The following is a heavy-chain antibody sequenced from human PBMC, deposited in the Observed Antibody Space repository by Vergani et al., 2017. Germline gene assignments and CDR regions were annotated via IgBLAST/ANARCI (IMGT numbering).Heavy chain of an antibody. CDR3: ARVTTETNVHLYYYYYMDV. D-gene: IGHD4-11*01. V-gene: IGHV4-34*01. J-gene: IGHJ6*03. CDR2: IDHTGRP. CDR1: GGSFTSYH. Sequence: QVQLQQWGGGLLKPSETLSLTCVVNGGSFTSYHWTWIRQSPGEVLEWVGDIDHTGRPEYNPSLKSRLTMSVDKSRNQFSLTLNSVTATDTAIYFCARVTTETNVHLYYYYYMDVWGQGTAVTVS.